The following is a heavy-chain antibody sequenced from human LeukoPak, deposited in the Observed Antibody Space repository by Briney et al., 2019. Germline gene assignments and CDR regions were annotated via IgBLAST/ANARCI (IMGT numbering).Heavy chain of an antibody. CDR1: GYTFTGYY. D-gene: IGHD1-14*01. CDR3: ARESVPRRFDP. V-gene: IGHV1-2*02. J-gene: IGHJ5*02. Sequence: ASVKASCKASGYTFTGYYMHWVRQAPGQGLEWMGWINPNSGGTNYAQKFQGRVTMTRDTPISTAYMELSRLRSDDTAVYYCARESVPRRFDPWGQGTLVTVSS. CDR2: INPNSGGT.